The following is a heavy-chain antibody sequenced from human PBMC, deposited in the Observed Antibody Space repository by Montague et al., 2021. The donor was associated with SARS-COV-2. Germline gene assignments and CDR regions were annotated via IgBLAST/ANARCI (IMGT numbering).Heavy chain of an antibody. D-gene: IGHD3-22*01. V-gene: IGHV4-59*01. CDR1: GGSISSYY. CDR2: IYYTGST. Sequence: SETLSLTCTVSGGSISSYYWNWIRQSAGKGLEWIGYIYYTGSTSYNPSLNSRVSISVDTSNNQFSLRLSSVTAADTAVYYCATMIVQHDGMDVWGQGTTVTVSS. J-gene: IGHJ6*02. CDR3: ATMIVQHDGMDV.